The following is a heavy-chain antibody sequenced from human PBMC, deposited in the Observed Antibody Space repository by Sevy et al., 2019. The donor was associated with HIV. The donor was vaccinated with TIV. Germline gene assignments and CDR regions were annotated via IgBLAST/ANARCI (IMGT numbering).Heavy chain of an antibody. CDR3: EGDRDYDASCYYYYYYGMDV. CDR1: GFTVSDNY. Sequence: GGSLRLSCAASGFTVSDNYMAWVRLAPGKGLEWVSLIDSDGSAYYADSVKGRFTISRDKVKNTPYLQINAMRAEDTGLYFCEGDRDYDASCYYYYYYGMDVWGQGTTVTVSS. J-gene: IGHJ6*02. V-gene: IGHV3-66*01. D-gene: IGHD3-22*01. CDR2: IDSDGSA.